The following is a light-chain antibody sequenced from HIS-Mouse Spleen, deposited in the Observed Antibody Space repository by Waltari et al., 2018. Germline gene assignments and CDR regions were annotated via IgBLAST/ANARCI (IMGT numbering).Light chain of an antibody. J-gene: IGLJ3*02. CDR1: SSDVGGYNY. Sequence: QSALTQPASVSGSPGQSITISCTGPSSDVGGYNYVSRYQQHPGKAPKLMIYDVSNRPSGVSNRFSGSKSGNTASLTISGLQAEDEADYYCSSYTSSSTWVFGGGTKLTVL. CDR2: DVS. V-gene: IGLV2-14*03. CDR3: SSYTSSSTWV.